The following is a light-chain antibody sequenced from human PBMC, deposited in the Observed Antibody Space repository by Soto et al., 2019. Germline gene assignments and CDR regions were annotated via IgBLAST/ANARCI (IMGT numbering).Light chain of an antibody. CDR3: QSYDTSLSGYV. CDR1: SSNIGAGYD. V-gene: IGLV1-40*01. J-gene: IGLJ1*01. Sequence: QSVLTQPPSVSGAPGQRVTISCTGSSSNIGAGYDVHWYQQLLGTAPKLLIYGSSNRPSGVPDRFSGSKSGTSASLVITGLQSEDEADYYCQSYDTSLSGYVFGTGTKLTVL. CDR2: GSS.